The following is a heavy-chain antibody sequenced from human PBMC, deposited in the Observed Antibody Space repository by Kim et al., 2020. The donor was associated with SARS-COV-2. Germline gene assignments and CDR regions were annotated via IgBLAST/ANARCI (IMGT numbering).Heavy chain of an antibody. D-gene: IGHD4-17*01. V-gene: IGHV1-2*06. CDR1: GYTFTGYY. Sequence: ASVKVSCKASGYTFTGYYMHWVRQAPGQGLEWMGRINPNSGGTNYAQKFQGRVTMTRDTSISTAYMELSRLRSDDTAVYYCARFYGDQQSLRPFDYWGQGTLVTVSS. CDR2: INPNSGGT. J-gene: IGHJ4*02. CDR3: ARFYGDQQSLRPFDY.